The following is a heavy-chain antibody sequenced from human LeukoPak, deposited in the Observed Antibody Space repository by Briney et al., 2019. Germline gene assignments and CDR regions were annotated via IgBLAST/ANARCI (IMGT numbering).Heavy chain of an antibody. Sequence: SETLSLTCTVSGGSISNYYWTWIRQPPGKGLEWVGHISDSGSANYNPSLKSRVTISGDTSKNQVSLNLGSVTAADTAVYYCARSVLGYSYGLHIDYWGQGTLVTVSS. CDR3: ARSVLGYSYGLHIDY. J-gene: IGHJ4*02. CDR2: ISDSGSA. D-gene: IGHD5-18*01. CDR1: GGSISNYY. V-gene: IGHV4-59*01.